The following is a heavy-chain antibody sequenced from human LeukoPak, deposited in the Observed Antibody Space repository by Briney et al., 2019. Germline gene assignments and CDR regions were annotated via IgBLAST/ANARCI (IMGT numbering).Heavy chain of an antibody. D-gene: IGHD6-13*01. CDR3: ARDPTASSSTWYVGSLDY. CDR1: GYTFTSYG. CDR2: ISAYNGNT. Sequence: ASVKVSCKASGYTFTSYGISWVRQAPGQGLEWMGWISAYNGNTNYAQKLQGRVTMTTDTSTSTAYMELRSLRSDDTAVYYCARDPTASSSTWYVGSLDYWGQGTLVTVSS. J-gene: IGHJ4*02. V-gene: IGHV1-18*01.